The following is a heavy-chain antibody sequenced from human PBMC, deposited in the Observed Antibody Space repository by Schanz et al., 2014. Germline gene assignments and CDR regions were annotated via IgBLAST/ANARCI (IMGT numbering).Heavy chain of an antibody. CDR1: GFTFRSYW. J-gene: IGHJ5*02. Sequence: EVQLVESGGGLVQPGGSLRLSCAASGFTFRSYWMHWVRQVPGKGLEWVSRIKSDGSSTSYADSVKGRFTSSRDNAKNTLYLQMNSLRAEDTAVYYCARPALWFGDNCFDPWGQGTLVAVSS. D-gene: IGHD3-10*01. CDR2: IKSDGSST. CDR3: ARPALWFGDNCFDP. V-gene: IGHV3-74*01.